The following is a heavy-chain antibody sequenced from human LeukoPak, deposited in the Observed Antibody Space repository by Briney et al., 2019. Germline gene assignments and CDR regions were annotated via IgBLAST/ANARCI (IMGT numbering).Heavy chain of an antibody. V-gene: IGHV3-23*01. CDR3: AKDLTGTTSLNYYYYGMDV. J-gene: IGHJ6*02. D-gene: IGHD1-20*01. CDR2: ISGSGGST. Sequence: GSLRLSCAASGFTFSNYVMNWVRQAPGKGLEWVSAISGSGGSTYYADSVKGRFTISRDNSKNTLYLQMNSLRAEDTAVYYCAKDLTGTTSLNYYYYGMDVWGQGTTVTVSS. CDR1: GFTFSNYV.